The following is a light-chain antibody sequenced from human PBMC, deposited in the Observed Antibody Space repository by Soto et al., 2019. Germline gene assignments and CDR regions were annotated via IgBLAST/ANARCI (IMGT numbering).Light chain of an antibody. CDR1: QSVNSNY. V-gene: IGKV3-20*01. J-gene: IGKJ3*01. CDR2: DTS. CDR3: QQYGSSQFT. Sequence: EIVLMQSPGTLSLSPGEGATLSCRASQSVNSNYLAWYQQKPGQAPTVLIFDTSRRATGVPDRFSGSGSGTDFTLTISRLEPDDFAVYYCQQYGSSQFTFGTGTKVNIK.